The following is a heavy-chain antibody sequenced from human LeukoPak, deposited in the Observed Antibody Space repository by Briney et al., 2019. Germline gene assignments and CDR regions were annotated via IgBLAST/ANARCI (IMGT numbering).Heavy chain of an antibody. CDR2: INPSSGGT. Sequence: ASVKVSCKASGYTFTGYYMHWVRQAPGQGLEWMGWINPSSGGTNYAQKFQGRVTMTRDTSISTAYMELSRLRSDDTAVYYCARALPITGTGFDYWGQGTLVTVSS. CDR3: ARALPITGTGFDY. V-gene: IGHV1-2*02. CDR1: GYTFTGYY. J-gene: IGHJ4*02. D-gene: IGHD1/OR15-1a*01.